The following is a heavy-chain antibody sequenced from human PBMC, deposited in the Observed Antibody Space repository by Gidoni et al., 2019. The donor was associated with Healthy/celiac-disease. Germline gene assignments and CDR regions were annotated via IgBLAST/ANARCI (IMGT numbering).Heavy chain of an antibody. Sequence: DVQLVESGGGLVQPGWSLSLSCAASGFTFDDYAMHWVRQAPGKGLGWVSGISWNSGSIGYADSVKGRFTISRDNAKNSLYLQMNSLRAEDTALYYCAKGLYSSGWYVDYWGQGTLVTVSS. CDR3: AKGLYSSGWYVDY. J-gene: IGHJ4*02. CDR1: GFTFDDYA. D-gene: IGHD6-19*01. CDR2: ISWNSGSI. V-gene: IGHV3-9*01.